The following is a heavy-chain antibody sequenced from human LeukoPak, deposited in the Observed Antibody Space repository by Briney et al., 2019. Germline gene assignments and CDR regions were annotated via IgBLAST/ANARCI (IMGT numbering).Heavy chain of an antibody. Sequence: ASVKVSCKASGYTFTNYDINWVRQAPGQGLEWMGWINPNSGGTNYAQKFQGRVTMTRDTSISTAYMELSRLRSDDTAVYYCARGIAASEAYYYYYYYMDVWGKGTTVTVSS. CDR3: ARGIAASEAYYYYYYYMDV. D-gene: IGHD6-13*01. V-gene: IGHV1-2*02. CDR1: GYTFTNYD. CDR2: INPNSGGT. J-gene: IGHJ6*03.